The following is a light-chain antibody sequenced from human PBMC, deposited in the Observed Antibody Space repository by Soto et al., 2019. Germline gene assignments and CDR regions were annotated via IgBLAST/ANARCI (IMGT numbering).Light chain of an antibody. V-gene: IGKV3-20*01. CDR1: QSVSSSY. CDR3: QHYNNWPPYT. Sequence: EIVLTQSPGTLSLSPGERGTLSCRASQSVSSSYLAWYQQKPGQAPRLLIYGASIRATGIPDRFSGSGSGTDFTLTISRLEPEDFAVYYCQHYNNWPPYTFGQGTKLEIK. CDR2: GAS. J-gene: IGKJ2*01.